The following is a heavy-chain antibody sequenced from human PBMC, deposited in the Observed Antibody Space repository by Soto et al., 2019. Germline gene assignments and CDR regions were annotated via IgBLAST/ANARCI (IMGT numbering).Heavy chain of an antibody. V-gene: IGHV1-2*04. Sequence: QVQLVQSGAEVKKPGASVKVSCKASGYTFTGYYMHWVRQAPGQGLEWMGWINPNSGGTTYAQKFQGWGTMTRNTSISTAYMELSRLRSDDTVVYYCAGHLVSGWSKYYYYGMDVWGQGATVTVCS. CDR1: GYTFTGYY. D-gene: IGHD6-19*01. CDR2: INPNSGGT. CDR3: AGHLVSGWSKYYYYGMDV. J-gene: IGHJ6*02.